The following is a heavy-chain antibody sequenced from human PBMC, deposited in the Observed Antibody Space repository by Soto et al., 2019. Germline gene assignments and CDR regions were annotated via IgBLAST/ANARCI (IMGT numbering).Heavy chain of an antibody. D-gene: IGHD3-10*01. Sequence: GESLKISCKASGYSFPTYWIGWVRQMPGKGLEWMGIIYPGDSDTRYSPSFQGQVTISADKSINTAYLQWSSLKASDTAMYYCARRASYGSAPLDYWGQGTMVTVSS. CDR1: GYSFPTYW. V-gene: IGHV5-51*01. J-gene: IGHJ4*02. CDR3: ARRASYGSAPLDY. CDR2: IYPGDSDT.